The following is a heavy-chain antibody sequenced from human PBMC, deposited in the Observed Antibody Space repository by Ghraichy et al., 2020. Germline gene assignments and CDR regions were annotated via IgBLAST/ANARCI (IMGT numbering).Heavy chain of an antibody. J-gene: IGHJ5*02. D-gene: IGHD2-8*01. CDR2: INGHNGDT. Sequence: ASVKVSCKAFGYSLSSYAITWVRQAPGQGLEWMGWINGHNGDTNYAQRLQGRFTLTADTSTNTAYMELNSLISDDTAVYYCAGGCRRVVCLDPWGQGTRVTGSA. CDR3: AGGCRRVVCLDP. V-gene: IGHV1-18*04. CDR1: GYSLSSYA.